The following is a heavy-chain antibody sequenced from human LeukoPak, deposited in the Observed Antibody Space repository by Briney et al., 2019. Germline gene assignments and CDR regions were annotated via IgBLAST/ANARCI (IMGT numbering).Heavy chain of an antibody. CDR3: ARPTMFRSGVDL. CDR1: ADSISSSRYC. J-gene: IGHJ6*04. V-gene: IGHV4-39*01. D-gene: IGHD3-10*01. Sequence: PAQTLPLACIVAADSISSSRYCWVWIRQSRGKGLEWIGSIHDRGATYYNSSLKSRFTITVDTSKNQYSLKLSSVTAADTAVYFWARPTMFRSGVDLWGKGTTVTVSS. CDR2: IHDRGAT.